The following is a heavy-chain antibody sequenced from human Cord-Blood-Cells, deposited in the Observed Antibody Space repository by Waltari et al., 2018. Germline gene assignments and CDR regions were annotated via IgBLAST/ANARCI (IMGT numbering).Heavy chain of an antibody. Sequence: QVQLVQSGAEVKKPGASVKVSCKASGYTFTGYYMHWVRQAPGQGLEWMGWINPNSGGTNYAQKFRGRVTMTRDTSISTAYMELSRLRSDDTAVYYCARDLGGSDYYDFWSGTSNWFDPWGQGTLVTVSS. CDR2: INPNSGGT. CDR3: ARDLGGSDYYDFWSGTSNWFDP. J-gene: IGHJ5*02. CDR1: GYTFTGYY. V-gene: IGHV1-2*02. D-gene: IGHD3-3*01.